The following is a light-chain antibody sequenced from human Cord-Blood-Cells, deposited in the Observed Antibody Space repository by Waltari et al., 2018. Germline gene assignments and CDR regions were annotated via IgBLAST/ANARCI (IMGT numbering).Light chain of an antibody. J-gene: IGKJ3*01. CDR3: MQALQFFT. Sequence: VMIQSPLSLPVTPGAPASIPCRTSQRLLHSNGYHYLDWYLQKPGQSPQLLVYLGSNRSSGVPDRFSGSGSGTDFTLKISRVEAEDVGVYYCMQALQFFTFGPGTKVDIK. CDR1: QRLLHSNGYHY. V-gene: IGKV2-28*01. CDR2: LGS.